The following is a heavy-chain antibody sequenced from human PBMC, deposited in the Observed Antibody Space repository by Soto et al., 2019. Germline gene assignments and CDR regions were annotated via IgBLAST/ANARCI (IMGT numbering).Heavy chain of an antibody. CDR3: ATDLGTNIVAPQH. Sequence: QVQLVQSGAEVKKPGASVKVSCKVSGYTLTELSMHWVRQAPGKGLEWMGGFDPEDGETIYAQKIQGRVTMTEDTSTGTAYMELSSLRSEDTAVYYCATDLGTNIVAPQHWGQGTLVTVSS. V-gene: IGHV1-24*01. CDR1: GYTLTELS. D-gene: IGHD5-12*01. CDR2: FDPEDGET. J-gene: IGHJ1*01.